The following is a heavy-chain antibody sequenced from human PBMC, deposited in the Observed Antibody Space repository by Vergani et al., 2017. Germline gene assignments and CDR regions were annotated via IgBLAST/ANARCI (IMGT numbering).Heavy chain of an antibody. CDR2: ISGSGGST. V-gene: IGHV3-23*04. D-gene: IGHD1-7*01. J-gene: IGHJ4*02. CDR3: AKDKRRWNYEGASY. CDR1: GFTFSSYA. Sequence: EVQLVESGGGLVKPGGSLRLSCAASGFTFSSYAMSWVRQAPGKGLEWVSAISGSGGSTYYADAVKGRCTISRDNSKNTLYLQMNSLRAEDTAVYYCAKDKRRWNYEGASYWGQGTLVTVSS.